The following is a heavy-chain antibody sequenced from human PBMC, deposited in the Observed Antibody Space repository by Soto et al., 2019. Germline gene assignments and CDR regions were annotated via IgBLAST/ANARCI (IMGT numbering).Heavy chain of an antibody. V-gene: IGHV3-30*18. Sequence: PGGSLRLSCAASGFTFSSYGMHWVRQAPGKGLEWVAVISYDGSNKYYADSVKGRFTISRDNSKNTLYLQMNSLRAEDTAGYYGEKGVNGDCYYDRMVVWGQGTTVTVSS. CDR2: ISYDGSNK. CDR3: EKGVNGDCYYDRMVV. D-gene: IGHD2-8*01. CDR1: GFTFSSYG. J-gene: IGHJ6*02.